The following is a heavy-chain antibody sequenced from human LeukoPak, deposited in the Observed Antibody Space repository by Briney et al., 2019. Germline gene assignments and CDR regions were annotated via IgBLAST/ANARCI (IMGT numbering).Heavy chain of an antibody. CDR3: ARLPGNYYRGWGYYYYYYMDV. CDR2: IYYSGST. CDR1: GGSISSSSYY. D-gene: IGHD3-10*01. Sequence: SQTLSLTCTVSGGSISSSSYYWGWIRQPPGKGLEWIGSIYYSGSTYYNPSLKSRVTISVDTSKNQFSLKLSSATAADTAVYYCARLPGNYYRGWGYYYYYYMDVWGKGTTVTISS. V-gene: IGHV4-39*01. J-gene: IGHJ6*03.